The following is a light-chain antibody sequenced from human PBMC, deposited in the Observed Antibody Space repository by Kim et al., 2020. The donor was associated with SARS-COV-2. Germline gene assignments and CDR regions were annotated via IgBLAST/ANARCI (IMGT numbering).Light chain of an antibody. CDR2: GNS. V-gene: IGLV1-40*01. CDR1: SSNSGAGYD. Sequence: RVTISCTGRSSNSGAGYDVHWYQQLPGTAPKLLIYGNSNRPSGVPDRFSGSKSGTSASLAITGLQPEDEADYYCQSYDSSLSGSVFGGGTQLTVL. J-gene: IGLJ3*02. CDR3: QSYDSSLSGSV.